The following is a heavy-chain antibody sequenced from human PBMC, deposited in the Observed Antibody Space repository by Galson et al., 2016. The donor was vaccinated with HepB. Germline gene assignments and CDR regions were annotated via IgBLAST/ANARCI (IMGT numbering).Heavy chain of an antibody. CDR2: ITRGGGT. CDR3: VRDKSGWWSGWFDP. CDR1: GFTFSSCA. Sequence: SLRLSCAASGFTFSSCAMTWVRQAPGKGLEWISAITRGGGTYYAGSVKGRFTISRDNAKNKVYLEMNNLSAKDTAVYFCVRDKSGWWSGWFDPWGQGALVTVSS. V-gene: IGHV3-23*01. J-gene: IGHJ5*02. D-gene: IGHD6-19*01.